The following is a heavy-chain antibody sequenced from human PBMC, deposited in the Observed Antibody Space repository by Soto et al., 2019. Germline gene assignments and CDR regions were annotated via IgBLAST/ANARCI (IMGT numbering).Heavy chain of an antibody. J-gene: IGHJ6*02. CDR3: ARDTKTTVTTYGMDV. V-gene: IGHV3-21*01. CDR1: GFTFSSYS. CDR2: ISSSSSYI. D-gene: IGHD4-17*01. Sequence: EVQLVESGGGLVKPGGSLRLSCAASGFTFSSYSMNWVRQAPGKGLEWVSSISSSSSYIYYADSVKGRFTISRDNAKNSLYLQMNSLRAEDTAVYYCARDTKTTVTTYGMDVWGQGTTVTVSS.